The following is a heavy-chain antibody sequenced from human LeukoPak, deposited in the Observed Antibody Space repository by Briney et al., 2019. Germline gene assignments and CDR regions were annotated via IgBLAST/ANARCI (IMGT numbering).Heavy chain of an antibody. J-gene: IGHJ4*02. V-gene: IGHV4-61*02. Sequence: SETLSLTCTVSGGSISSGSYYWSWIRQPAGKGLEWIGRIYTSGSTNYNPSLKRRVTISVDTSKNQFSLKLSSVTAADTAVYYCARDIARSSGYYTMYYFDYWGQGTLVTVSS. CDR3: ARDIARSSGYYTMYYFDY. CDR1: GGSISSGSYY. CDR2: IYTSGST. D-gene: IGHD3-22*01.